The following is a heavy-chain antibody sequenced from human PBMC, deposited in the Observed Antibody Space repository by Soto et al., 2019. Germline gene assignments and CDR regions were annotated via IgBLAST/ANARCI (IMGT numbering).Heavy chain of an antibody. CDR1: GFAFDDYV. V-gene: IGHV3-9*01. CDR3: AKGGSAALIAPSGRNNWFDP. J-gene: IGHJ5*02. CDR2: ITWNGGTI. Sequence: PGGSLRLSCAASGFAFDDYVMHWVRQPPGRGLEWVSGITWNGGTIRYVDSVKGRFTISRDNAENSLYLQMNSLRPEDTAVYYCAKGGSAALIAPSGRNNWFDPWGQGTQVTVFS. D-gene: IGHD6-13*01.